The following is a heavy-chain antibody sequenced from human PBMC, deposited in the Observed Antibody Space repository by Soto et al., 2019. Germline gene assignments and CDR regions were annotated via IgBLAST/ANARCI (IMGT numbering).Heavy chain of an antibody. CDR2: INPRGGST. CDR3: ARGSGSFVYGMDV. D-gene: IGHD3-10*01. CDR1: GYTLSDYF. J-gene: IGHJ6*01. Sequence: QVQLVQSGAEAKKPGASVKVSCNASGYTLSDYFMHWVRQAPGQGLEWMGTINPRGGSTRYAQKFQGRVTMTSDTSTSAVYMELSSLRSDDTAVFYCARGSGSFVYGMDVWGQGTTVTVSS. V-gene: IGHV1-46*01.